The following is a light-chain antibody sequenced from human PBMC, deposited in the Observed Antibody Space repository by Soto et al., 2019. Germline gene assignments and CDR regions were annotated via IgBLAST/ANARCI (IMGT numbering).Light chain of an antibody. CDR2: DVS. J-gene: IGKJ2*01. Sequence: EIVLTQSPATLSLSPGERATLSCRASQNINRFLGWYQQKPGQAPRLLIYDVSNRATDIPARFSGSGSGTDFTLTVSSLEPEDSAVYYCQQRSDWPRTFGQGTKLEI. V-gene: IGKV3-11*01. CDR3: QQRSDWPRT. CDR1: QNINRF.